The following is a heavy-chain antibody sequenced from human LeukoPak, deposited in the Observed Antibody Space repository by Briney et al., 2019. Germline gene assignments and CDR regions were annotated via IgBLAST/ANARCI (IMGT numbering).Heavy chain of an antibody. CDR2: IYHSGST. CDR3: ARDGYGGVDY. D-gene: IGHD3-10*01. CDR1: GDSISTYY. J-gene: IGHJ4*02. Sequence: PSETLSLTWTVSGDSISTYYWSWIRQSPGKGLEWIGYIYHSGSTKYNPSLKSRVTISVDTSKKQFSLKLSSVTAADTAVYYCARDGYGGVDYWGQGTLVTVSS. V-gene: IGHV4-59*01.